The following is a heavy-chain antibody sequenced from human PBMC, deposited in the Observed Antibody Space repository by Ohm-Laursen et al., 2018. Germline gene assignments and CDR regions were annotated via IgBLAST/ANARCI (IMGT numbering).Heavy chain of an antibody. CDR2: INTGGGST. J-gene: IGHJ4*02. V-gene: IGHV1-46*01. Sequence: ASVKVSCKASGYTFTNYYMHWVRQAPGQGLEWMGIINTGGGSTSHAQKFQGRLTMTRDTSTSTVYMELSSLRSEDTAMYYCARGQPIDFWGQGTLSPSPQ. CDR3: ARGQPIDF. CDR1: GYTFTNYY.